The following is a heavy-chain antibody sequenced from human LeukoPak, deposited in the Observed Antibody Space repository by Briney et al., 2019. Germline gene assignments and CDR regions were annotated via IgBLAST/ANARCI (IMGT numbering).Heavy chain of an antibody. CDR2: IYYSGST. Sequence: PSETLSLTCTVSGGSISSGGYYWSWIRQHPGKGLEWIGYIYYSGSTYYNPSLKSRVTISVDTSKNQFSLKLSSVTAADTAVYYCASSGAPPVTTYDYWGQGTLVTVSS. V-gene: IGHV4-31*03. CDR3: ASSGAPPVTTYDY. J-gene: IGHJ4*02. D-gene: IGHD4-11*01. CDR1: GGSISSGGYY.